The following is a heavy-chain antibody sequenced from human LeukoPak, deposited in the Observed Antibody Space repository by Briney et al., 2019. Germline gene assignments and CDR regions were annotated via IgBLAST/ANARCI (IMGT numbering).Heavy chain of an antibody. CDR1: GGSISSYN. V-gene: IGHV4-59*08. J-gene: IGHJ4*02. CDR2: VYYSGST. Sequence: SETPSLTRTVSGGSISSYNWSSIRQPPRKGLECIGYVYYSGSTNYNPSLKSRVTISVDTSKKQFSLKLTSVPAADTAVYYCARHPADYSDSGAEHWGQGTLVTVPS. D-gene: IGHD3-22*01. CDR3: ARHPADYSDSGAEH.